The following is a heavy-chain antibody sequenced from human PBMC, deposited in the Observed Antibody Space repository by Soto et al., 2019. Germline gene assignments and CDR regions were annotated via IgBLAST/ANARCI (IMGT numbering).Heavy chain of an antibody. V-gene: IGHV3-48*01. Sequence: EVQLVESGGGLVQPGGSLRLSCAASGFTFSSSSMNWVRQAPGKGLEWVSFIDTLSSTMYYADSVRGRFTISRDNAKNSLYRQRNSLRAEDTAIYYCTGGGVSSGPGYWGQGTLVTVSS. CDR3: TGGGVSSGPGY. D-gene: IGHD3-22*01. CDR1: GFTFSSSS. J-gene: IGHJ4*02. CDR2: IDTLSSTM.